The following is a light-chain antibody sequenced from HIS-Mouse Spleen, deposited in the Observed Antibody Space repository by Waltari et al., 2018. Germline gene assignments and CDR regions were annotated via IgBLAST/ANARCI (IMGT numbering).Light chain of an antibody. J-gene: IGLJ2*01. CDR3: YSTDRSGNHRV. CDR1: ALPKKY. CDR2: EDS. V-gene: IGLV3-10*01. Sequence: SYELTQPPSVSVSAGQTARINGSGDALPKKYAYWYQQKSGQAPVLVIYEDSKRPSGIPEGFSGSSSGTMATLTISGAQVEYEADYYCYSTDRSGNHRVFGGGTKLTVL.